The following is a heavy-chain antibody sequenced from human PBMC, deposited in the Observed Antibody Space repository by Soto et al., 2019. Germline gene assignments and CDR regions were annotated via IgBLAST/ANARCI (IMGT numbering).Heavy chain of an antibody. Sequence: EVLLLESGGGLVQPCASLRLSCEASGFSFSSFAMNWVRQAPGKGLEWVSAIGDSGASTYYADSVKGRFTISRDNSRNTLYLQLNSLTADDTAVYYCAKGVELDVWGNGTTVTVSS. CDR3: AKGVELDV. D-gene: IGHD1-26*01. J-gene: IGHJ6*04. V-gene: IGHV3-23*01. CDR1: GFSFSSFA. CDR2: IGDSGAST.